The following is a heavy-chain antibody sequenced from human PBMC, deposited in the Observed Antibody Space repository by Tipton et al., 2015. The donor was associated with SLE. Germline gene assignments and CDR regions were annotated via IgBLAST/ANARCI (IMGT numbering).Heavy chain of an antibody. CDR3: ARGGYSSGWYGDYFVY. V-gene: IGHV4-38-2*02. Sequence: TLSLTCTVSGYSMTSGHYWGWIRQPPGKGLEWIGSIYHSGSGSTSHNPSLKSRVTISVDTSTNRFSLKLSSVTAADTAIYYCARGGYSSGWYGDYFVYCGQGTLVTVSS. D-gene: IGHD6-19*01. J-gene: IGHJ4*02. CDR1: GYSMTSGHY. CDR2: IYHSGSGST.